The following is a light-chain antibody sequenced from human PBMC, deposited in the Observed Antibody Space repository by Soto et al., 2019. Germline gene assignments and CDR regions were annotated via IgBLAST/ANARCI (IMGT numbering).Light chain of an antibody. CDR2: DVS. CDR1: SSDVGGYNY. J-gene: IGLJ2*01. Sequence: QSALTQPASVSGSPGQSITISCTGTSSDVGGYNYVSWYQQHPGKAPKLMIYDVSNRPSGVSNRFSGYKSGNTASLTISGLQAEDEADDYCSSYTSSSTVVFGGGTKLTVL. V-gene: IGLV2-14*01. CDR3: SSYTSSSTVV.